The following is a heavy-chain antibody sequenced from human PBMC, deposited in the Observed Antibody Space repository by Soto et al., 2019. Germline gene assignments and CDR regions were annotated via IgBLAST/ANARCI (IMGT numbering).Heavy chain of an antibody. CDR3: ARAHIEYSSSSPFAY. V-gene: IGHV4-59*01. D-gene: IGHD6-6*01. Sequence: LSLTCTVSGGSISSYYWSWIRQPPGKGLEWIGYIYYSGSTNYNPSLKSRVTISVDTSKNQFSLKLSSVTAADTAVYYCARAHIEYSSSSPFAYWGQGTLVTVSS. CDR1: GGSISSYY. CDR2: IYYSGST. J-gene: IGHJ4*02.